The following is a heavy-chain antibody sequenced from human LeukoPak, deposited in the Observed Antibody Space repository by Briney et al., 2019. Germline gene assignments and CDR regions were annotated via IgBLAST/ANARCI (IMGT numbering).Heavy chain of an antibody. J-gene: IGHJ4*02. V-gene: IGHV4-59*01. CDR3: ARQPSSWFTSFDS. Sequence: SETLSLTCTVSGGSLSIYFWSWIRQPPGKGLEWIAYIYYSESTNYNPSLKSQVTISVDTSKNQFSLKLSSVTAADTAVYYCARQPSSWFTSFDSWGQGTLVTVSS. CDR1: GGSLSIYF. D-gene: IGHD6-13*01. CDR2: IYYSEST.